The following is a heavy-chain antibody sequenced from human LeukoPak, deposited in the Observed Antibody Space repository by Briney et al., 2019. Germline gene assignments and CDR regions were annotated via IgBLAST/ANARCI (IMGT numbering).Heavy chain of an antibody. CDR2: ISAYNGNT. CDR1: GYTFTSYG. CDR3: ARGSSSWYPTYYFVY. V-gene: IGHV1-18*01. D-gene: IGHD6-13*01. Sequence: ASVKVSCKASGYTFTSYGISWVRQAPGQGLEWMGWISAYNGNTNYAQKLQGRVTTTTDTSTSTAYMELRSLRSDDTAVYYCARGSSSWYPTYYFVYWGQGTLVTVSS. J-gene: IGHJ4*02.